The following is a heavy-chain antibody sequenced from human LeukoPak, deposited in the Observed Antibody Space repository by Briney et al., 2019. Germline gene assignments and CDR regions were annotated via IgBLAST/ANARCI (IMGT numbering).Heavy chain of an antibody. J-gene: IGHJ4*02. V-gene: IGHV3-21*01. CDR3: ARDQGDTAMVI. CDR1: GFTFGSYS. Sequence: AGSLSLSCAASGFTFGSYSINCVRQAPGKGLEWVSSIRSSGSYIYYADSVKGRFTISRDNAKNSLYVQMNSLRAEDTAVYYRARDQGDTAMVIWGQGTLVTVSS. D-gene: IGHD5-18*01. CDR2: IRSSGSYI.